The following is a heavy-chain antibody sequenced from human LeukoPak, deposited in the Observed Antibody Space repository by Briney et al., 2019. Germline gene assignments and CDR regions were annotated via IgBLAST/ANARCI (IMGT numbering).Heavy chain of an antibody. Sequence: ASVKVSCKASGYTFTSYGISWVRQAPGQGLEWMGWISAYNGNTNYAQKLQGRVTMTRDTSTSTVYMELSSLRSEDTAVYYCAAMVHNWFDPWGQGTLVTVSS. CDR1: GYTFTSYG. V-gene: IGHV1-18*01. D-gene: IGHD3-10*01. CDR2: ISAYNGNT. J-gene: IGHJ5*02. CDR3: AAMVHNWFDP.